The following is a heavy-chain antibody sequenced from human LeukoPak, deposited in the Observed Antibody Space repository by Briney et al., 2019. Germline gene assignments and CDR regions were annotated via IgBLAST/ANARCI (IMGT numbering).Heavy chain of an antibody. CDR2: IYTSGST. CDR1: GGSISSYY. Sequence: SETLSLTCTVSGGSISSYYWSWIRQPPGKGLEWIGYIYTSGSTNYNPSLKSRVTISVDTSKNQFSLKLSSVTAADTAVYYCGRTSYYDYVWGSYHNWFDPWGQGTLVTVSS. CDR3: GRTSYYDYVWGSYHNWFDP. D-gene: IGHD3-16*02. V-gene: IGHV4-4*09. J-gene: IGHJ5*02.